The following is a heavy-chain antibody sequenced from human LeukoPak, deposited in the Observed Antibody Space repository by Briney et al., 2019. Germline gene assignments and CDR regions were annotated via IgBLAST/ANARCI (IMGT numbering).Heavy chain of an antibody. CDR2: IDPSDSYT. CDR1: GYGFTSYW. Sequence: GESLKISCKGSGYGFTSYWISWVRQMPGKGLEWMGRIDPSDSYTNYSPSFQGHVTISADKSISTAYLQWSSLKASDTAMYYCARHGSPSLPFDYWGQGTLVTVSS. CDR3: ARHGSPSLPFDY. V-gene: IGHV5-10-1*01. D-gene: IGHD1-26*01. J-gene: IGHJ4*02.